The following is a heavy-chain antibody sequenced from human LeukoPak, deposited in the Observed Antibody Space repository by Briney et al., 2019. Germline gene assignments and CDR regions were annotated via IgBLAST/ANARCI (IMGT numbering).Heavy chain of an antibody. CDR3: ARALRAYYPLDY. Sequence: ASLKVSCKASGYTFTSYAMHWVRQAPGQRLEWMGWSNARNGNTKYSQEFQGRVTITRDTSASSAYTELSSLRCEDMAVYDCARALRAYYPLDYWGQGTLVTVSS. J-gene: IGHJ4*02. V-gene: IGHV1-3*02. CDR2: SNARNGNT. CDR1: GYTFTSYA. D-gene: IGHD3-22*01.